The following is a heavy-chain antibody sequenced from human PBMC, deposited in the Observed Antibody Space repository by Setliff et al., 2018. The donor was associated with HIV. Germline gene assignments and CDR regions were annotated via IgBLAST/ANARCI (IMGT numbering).Heavy chain of an antibody. Sequence: PGGSLRLSCAASGFTFSRYEMNWVRQAPGKGLEWVSYISNSVSTVYYADSVKGRFTISRDNAKNSMYLQMSSLRVEDTAVYYCARVAYGLTGGDYWGQGTLVTVSS. D-gene: IGHD7-27*01. V-gene: IGHV3-48*03. CDR2: ISNSVSTV. J-gene: IGHJ4*02. CDR1: GFTFSRYE. CDR3: ARVAYGLTGGDY.